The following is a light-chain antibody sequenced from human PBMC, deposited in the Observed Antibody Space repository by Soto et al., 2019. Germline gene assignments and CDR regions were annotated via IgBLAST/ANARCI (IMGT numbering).Light chain of an antibody. CDR1: QIVYGRQ. V-gene: IGKV3-20*01. Sequence: EIVITQSPGTLPLSPGERAALSCRAIQIVYGRQLAWYQHKPGQAPRLLMYGVSSRATGIPDRFTGSGSGADFTLTISRLEPEDFAVYYCQVYGPSPPITFGQGTRLE. CDR2: GVS. J-gene: IGKJ5*01. CDR3: QVYGPSPPIT.